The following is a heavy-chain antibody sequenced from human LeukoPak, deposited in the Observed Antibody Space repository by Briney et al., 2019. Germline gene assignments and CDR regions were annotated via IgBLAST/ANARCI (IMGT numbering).Heavy chain of an antibody. J-gene: IGHJ4*02. V-gene: IGHV3-23*01. D-gene: IGHD6-19*01. CDR3: AKGGQWLVEYYFDY. Sequence: GGSLRLSCAASGFTFSRYGISWVRQAPGKGLEWVSAISGSGGSTYYADSVKGRFTISRDNSKNTLYLQMNSLRAEDTAVYYCAKGGQWLVEYYFDYWGQGTLVTVSS. CDR1: GFTFSRYG. CDR2: ISGSGGST.